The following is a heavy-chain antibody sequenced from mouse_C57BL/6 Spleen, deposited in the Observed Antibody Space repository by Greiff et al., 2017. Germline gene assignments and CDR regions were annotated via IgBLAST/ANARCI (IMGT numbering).Heavy chain of an antibody. Sequence: EVKLVESVAELVRPGASVKLSCTASGFNIKNTYMHWVKQRPEQGLEWIGRIDPANGNTKYAPKFQGKATITADTSSNTAYLQLSSLTSEDTAIYYCARSDYYGSSYVEDYWGQGTTLTVSS. J-gene: IGHJ2*01. CDR1: GFNIKNTY. CDR3: ARSDYYGSSYVEDY. V-gene: IGHV14-3*01. D-gene: IGHD1-1*01. CDR2: IDPANGNT.